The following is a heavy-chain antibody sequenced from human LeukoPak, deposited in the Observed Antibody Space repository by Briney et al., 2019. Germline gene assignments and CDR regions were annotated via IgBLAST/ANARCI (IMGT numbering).Heavy chain of an antibody. Sequence: SETLSLTCAVYGGSFSGYHWSWIRQPPGKGLEWIGEINHSGSTNYNPSLKSRVTISVDTSKNQFSLKLSSVTAADTAVYYCARKVPAAMGYVDYWGQGTLVTVSS. V-gene: IGHV4-34*01. J-gene: IGHJ4*02. CDR1: GGSFSGYH. CDR2: INHSGST. D-gene: IGHD2-2*01. CDR3: ARKVPAAMGYVDY.